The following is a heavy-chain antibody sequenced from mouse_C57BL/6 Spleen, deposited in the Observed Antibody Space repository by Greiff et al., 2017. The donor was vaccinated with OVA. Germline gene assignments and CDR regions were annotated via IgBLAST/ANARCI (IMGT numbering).Heavy chain of an antibody. CDR2: ISYDGSN. Sequence: EVQLVESGPGLVKPSQSLSLTCSVTGYSITSGYCWNWIRQFPGNKLEWMGYISYDGSNNYNPSLKNRISITRDTSKNQFFLKLNSVTTEDTATYYCARDGGWLLYWYFDVWGTGTTVTVSS. CDR1: GYSITSGYC. D-gene: IGHD2-3*01. J-gene: IGHJ1*03. V-gene: IGHV3-6*01. CDR3: ARDGGWLLYWYFDV.